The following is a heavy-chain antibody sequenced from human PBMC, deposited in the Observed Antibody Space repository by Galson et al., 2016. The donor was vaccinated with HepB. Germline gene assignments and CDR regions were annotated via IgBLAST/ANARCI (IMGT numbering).Heavy chain of an antibody. CDR3: ARDLYGAGGWANVALDI. J-gene: IGHJ3*02. V-gene: IGHV3-74*03. D-gene: IGHD6-19*01. Sequence: LRLSCAASGFTFRHYWIHWVRQAPGKGLVWVSRINSDGSSTTYADSVKGRFTISRDNAKNTLYLQMNSLRAEDTAVYYCARDLYGAGGWANVALDIWGQGTMVIVS. CDR2: INSDGSST. CDR1: GFTFRHYW.